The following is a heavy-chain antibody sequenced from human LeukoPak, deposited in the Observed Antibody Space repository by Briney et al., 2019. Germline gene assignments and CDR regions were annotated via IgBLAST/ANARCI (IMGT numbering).Heavy chain of an antibody. J-gene: IGHJ3*02. CDR3: AKALHPYCSSTSCYFGDAFDI. CDR1: GFTFSSYA. CDR2: ISGSGGST. Sequence: GGSLRLSCAASGFTFSSYAMSWVRQAPGKGLDWVSAISGSGGSTYYADSVKGRFTISRDNSKNTLYLQMNSLRAEDTAVYYCAKALHPYCSSTSCYFGDAFDIWGQGTMVTVSS. V-gene: IGHV3-23*01. D-gene: IGHD2-2*01.